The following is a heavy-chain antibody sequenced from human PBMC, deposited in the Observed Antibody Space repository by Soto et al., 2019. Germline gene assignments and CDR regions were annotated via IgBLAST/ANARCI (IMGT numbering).Heavy chain of an antibody. J-gene: IGHJ6*02. Sequence: GESLKISCKGSGYSFTSYWISWVRQMPGKGLEWMGRIDPSDSYTNYSPSFQGHVAISADKSISTAYLQWSSLKASDTAMYYCARRPPQNYYYGMDVWGQGTTVTVSS. V-gene: IGHV5-10-1*01. CDR3: ARRPPQNYYYGMDV. D-gene: IGHD6-6*01. CDR1: GYSFTSYW. CDR2: IDPSDSYT.